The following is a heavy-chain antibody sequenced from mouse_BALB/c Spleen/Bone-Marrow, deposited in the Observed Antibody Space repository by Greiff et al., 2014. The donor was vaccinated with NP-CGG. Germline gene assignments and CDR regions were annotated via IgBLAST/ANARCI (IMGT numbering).Heavy chain of an antibody. CDR1: GFSLTDYG. V-gene: IGHV2-6-7*01. CDR3: ARNYYDSSFYCDY. CDR2: IWGDGRT. D-gene: IGHD1-1*01. Sequence: VQRVESGPGLVAPSQSLSITCTVSGFSLTDYGVNWVRQPPGKGLEWLGMIWGDGRTDYNSALKSRLSISKDNSKSQAFLKMNSLQTDDTARYYCARNYYDSSFYCDYWGQGTTLTVSS. J-gene: IGHJ2*01.